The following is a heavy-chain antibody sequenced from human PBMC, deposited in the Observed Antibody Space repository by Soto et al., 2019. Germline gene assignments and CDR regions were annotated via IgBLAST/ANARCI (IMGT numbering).Heavy chain of an antibody. D-gene: IGHD2-15*01. V-gene: IGHV4-34*01. CDR1: GGSFSGYY. CDR2: INHSGST. Sequence: SETLSLTCAVYGGSFSGYYWSWIRQPPGKGLEWIGEINHSGSTNYNLSLKSRVTISVDTSKNQFSLKLSSVTAADTAVYYCAREVVVVVAATYYYYYYMDVWGKGTTVTVSS. CDR3: AREVVVVVAATYYYYYYMDV. J-gene: IGHJ6*03.